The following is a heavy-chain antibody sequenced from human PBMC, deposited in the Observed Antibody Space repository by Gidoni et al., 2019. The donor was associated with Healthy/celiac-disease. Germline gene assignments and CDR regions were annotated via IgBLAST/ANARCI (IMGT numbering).Heavy chain of an antibody. CDR2: INHSGST. D-gene: IGHD3-3*01. CDR3: ARRMGLKRITIFGPQRAPFDY. CDR1: GGSFSGYY. Sequence: QVQLQQWGAGLLKPSETLSLTCAVYGGSFSGYYWCWIRQPPGKGLEWIGEINHSGSTNYNPSLKSRVTISVDTSKNQFSLKLSSVTAADTAVYYCARRMGLKRITIFGPQRAPFDYWGQGTLVTVSS. J-gene: IGHJ4*02. V-gene: IGHV4-34*01.